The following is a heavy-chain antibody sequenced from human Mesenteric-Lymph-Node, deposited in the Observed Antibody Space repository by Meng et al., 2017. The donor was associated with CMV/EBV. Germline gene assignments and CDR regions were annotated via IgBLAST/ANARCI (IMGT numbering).Heavy chain of an antibody. CDR3: TKQTTMSDH. V-gene: IGHV5-51*01. Sequence: LKISCKASGYTFTDYWVGWVRQVPGKGLELVGIVYPGDSDVRYSPSFQGRVTISADKSISTAYLQWRSLKASDTAIYYCTKQTTMSDHWGPGTLVTVSS. CDR2: VYPGDSDV. D-gene: IGHD1-7*01. J-gene: IGHJ4*02. CDR1: GYTFTDYW.